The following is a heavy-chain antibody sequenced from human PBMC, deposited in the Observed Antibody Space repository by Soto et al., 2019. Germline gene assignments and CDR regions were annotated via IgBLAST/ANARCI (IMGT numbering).Heavy chain of an antibody. CDR3: ARRKERSGPHYFDY. CDR1: GYTFTTYD. Sequence: ASVKVSCKASGYTFTTYDISWVRQATGQGLGWMGWMNPYSGNTGYAQKFQGRVTVTRNTSISTVYMELSGLRPDDTAVYYCARRKERSGPHYFDYWGQGSQVTVSS. J-gene: IGHJ4*02. V-gene: IGHV1-8*01. D-gene: IGHD6-25*01. CDR2: MNPYSGNT.